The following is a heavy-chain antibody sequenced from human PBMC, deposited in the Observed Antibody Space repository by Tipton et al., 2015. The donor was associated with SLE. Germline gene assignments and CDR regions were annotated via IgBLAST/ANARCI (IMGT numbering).Heavy chain of an antibody. CDR2: INWNGSST. CDR1: GFNFQHYA. D-gene: IGHD3-16*01. CDR3: AKGGSWGGDYYYYMDV. J-gene: IGHJ6*03. V-gene: IGHV3-9*01. Sequence: SLRLSCVASGFNFQHYAMHWVRQGSGKGLEWVAGINWNGSSTAYADSVKGRFTISRDNAKNSLYLQMNSLRGEDTALYYCAKGGSWGGDYYYYMDVGGKGNTVTVSS.